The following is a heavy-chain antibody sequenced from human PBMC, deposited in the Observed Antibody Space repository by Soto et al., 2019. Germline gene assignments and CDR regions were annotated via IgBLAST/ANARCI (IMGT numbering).Heavy chain of an antibody. J-gene: IGHJ6*01. CDR2: ISWNSGVT. Sequence: EVQLVESGGGLVHPGRSLRLSCAASGFTFGDYAIHWVRQAPGKGLEWVSGISWNSGVTVYADSVRGRFTVFRDNARNSVYLQMNSLRREDTGLYYCVKGSNYYGMYVW. V-gene: IGHV3-9*01. CDR3: VKGSNYYGMYV. CDR1: GFTFGDYA.